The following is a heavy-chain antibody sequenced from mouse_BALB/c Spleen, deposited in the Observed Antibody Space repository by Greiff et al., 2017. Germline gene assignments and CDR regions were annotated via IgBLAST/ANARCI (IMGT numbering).Heavy chain of an antibody. D-gene: IGHD1-1*01. CDR2: ISSGSSTI. V-gene: IGHV5-17*02. CDR1: GFTFSSFG. Sequence: EVKLMESGGGLVQPGGSRKLSCAASGFTFSSFGMHWVRQAPEKGLEWVAYISSGSSTIYYADTVKGRFTISRDNPKNTLFLQMTSLRSEDTAMYYCARSFYYYGSSYDYFDYWGQGTTLTVSS. J-gene: IGHJ2*01. CDR3: ARSFYYYGSSYDYFDY.